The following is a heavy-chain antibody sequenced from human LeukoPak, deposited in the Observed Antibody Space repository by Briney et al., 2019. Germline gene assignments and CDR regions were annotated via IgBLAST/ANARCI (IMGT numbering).Heavy chain of an antibody. CDR3: ARGATKSYYYGSGSTAYFDY. D-gene: IGHD3-10*01. J-gene: IGHJ4*02. CDR1: GYTFTSYA. CDR2: IIPIFGTA. Sequence: GASVKVSCKASGYTFTSYAISWVRRAPGQGLEWMGGIIPIFGTANYAQKFQGRVTITADESTSTAYMELSSLRSEDTAVYCCARGATKSYYYGSGSTAYFDYWGQGTLVTVSS. V-gene: IGHV1-69*13.